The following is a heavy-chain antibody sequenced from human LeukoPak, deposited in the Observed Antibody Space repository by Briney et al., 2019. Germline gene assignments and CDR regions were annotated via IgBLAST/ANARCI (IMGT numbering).Heavy chain of an antibody. CDR2: VNTDGSST. V-gene: IGHV3-74*01. Sequence: GGSLRLSCAVSGFTLGSYWMHWVRQAPGQGLAWVSRVNTDGSSTTYAESVKGRFTISKDNAKNTLYLQMNGLRAEDTAVYYCAGELGVGVIGDAFDIWGQGTVVTVSS. D-gene: IGHD3-22*01. CDR3: AGELGVGVIGDAFDI. CDR1: GFTLGSYW. J-gene: IGHJ3*02.